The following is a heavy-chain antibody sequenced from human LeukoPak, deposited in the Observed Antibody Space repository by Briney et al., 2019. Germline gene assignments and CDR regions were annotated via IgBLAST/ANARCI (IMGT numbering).Heavy chain of an antibody. CDR2: IYWDDDK. Sequence: SGPTLVNPTQTLTLTCTFSGFSLSTSGVGVGWIRQPPGKALEWLALIYWDDDKRFSPSLNSRLTITKDTSKNQVVLTMTNMDPVDTATYYCVHSPNSLLRFLGGTPFDYWGQGTLVTVSS. D-gene: IGHD3-3*01. CDR3: VHSPNSLLRFLGGTPFDY. J-gene: IGHJ4*02. CDR1: GFSLSTSGVG. V-gene: IGHV2-5*02.